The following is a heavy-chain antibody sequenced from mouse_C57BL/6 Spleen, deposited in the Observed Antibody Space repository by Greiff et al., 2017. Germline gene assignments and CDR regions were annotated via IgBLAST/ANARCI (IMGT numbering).Heavy chain of an antibody. CDR3: ARSKDLGSGLWFAY. Sequence: QVQLQQPGAELVKPGASVKLSCKASGYTFTSYWMHWVKQRPGRGLEWIGRIGPNSGGTKYNEKFKGKATLTVDKPYSTSYMQLSSLTSEDSAVYYCARSKDLGSGLWFAYWGQGTLVTVSA. CDR1: GYTFTSYW. V-gene: IGHV1-72*01. J-gene: IGHJ3*01. CDR2: IGPNSGGT. D-gene: IGHD1-1*01.